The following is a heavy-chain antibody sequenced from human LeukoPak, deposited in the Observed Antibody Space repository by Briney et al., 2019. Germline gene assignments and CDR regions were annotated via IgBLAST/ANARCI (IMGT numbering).Heavy chain of an antibody. CDR2: IIPILGIA. CDR3: ARDGGSY. V-gene: IGHV1-69*04. J-gene: IGHJ4*02. Sequence: ASVKVSCKASGGTFSSYAISWGRQAPGQGLELMGRIIPILGIANYAQKFQGRVTITADNPTSTAYMELSSLRSEDTAVYYCARDGGSYWGQGTLVTVSS. D-gene: IGHD2-15*01. CDR1: GGTFSSYA.